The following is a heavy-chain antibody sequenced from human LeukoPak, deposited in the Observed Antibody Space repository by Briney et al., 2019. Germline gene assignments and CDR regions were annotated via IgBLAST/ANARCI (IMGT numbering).Heavy chain of an antibody. CDR1: GYTFNSYY. J-gene: IGHJ3*02. CDR3: ARDDSSGLNSRAGAFDI. Sequence: ASVKVSCKASGYTFNSYYMHWVRQAPGQGLEWMGIINPSGGSTSYAQKFQGRVTMTRDTSTSTVYMELSSLRSEDTAVYYCARDDSSGLNSRAGAFDIWGQGTMVTVSS. D-gene: IGHD3-22*01. CDR2: INPSGGST. V-gene: IGHV1-46*02.